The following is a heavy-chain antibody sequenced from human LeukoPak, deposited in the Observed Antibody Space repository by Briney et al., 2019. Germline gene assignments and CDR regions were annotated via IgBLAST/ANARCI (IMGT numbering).Heavy chain of an antibody. V-gene: IGHV4-59*01. CDR1: GGSISSYY. CDR3: ARESNYDSSGYYLDN. D-gene: IGHD3-22*01. J-gene: IGHJ4*02. Sequence: PSETLSLTCTVSGGSISSYYWSWIRQPPGKGLEWIGYIYYSGSTNYNPSLKSRVTISVDTSKNQFSLKLSSVTAADTAVYYCARESNYDSSGYYLDNWGQGALVTVSS. CDR2: IYYSGST.